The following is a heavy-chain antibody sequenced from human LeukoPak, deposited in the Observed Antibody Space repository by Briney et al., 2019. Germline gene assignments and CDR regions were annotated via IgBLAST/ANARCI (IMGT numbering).Heavy chain of an antibody. CDR1: GGSFSGYY. V-gene: IGHV4-34*01. D-gene: IGHD1-26*01. CDR2: INHSGST. J-gene: IGHJ4*02. Sequence: PSETLSLTCAVYGGSFSGYYWSWIRQPPGKGLEWIGEINHSGSTNYNPSLKSRVTISVDTSKNQFSLKLSSATAADTAVYYCATNEIVGATFDYWGQGTLVTVSS. CDR3: ATNEIVGATFDY.